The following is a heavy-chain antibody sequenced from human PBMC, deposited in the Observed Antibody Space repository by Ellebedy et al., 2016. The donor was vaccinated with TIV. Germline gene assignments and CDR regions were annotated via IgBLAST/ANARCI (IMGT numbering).Heavy chain of an antibody. CDR3: ARPSYQLLSYYFDS. J-gene: IGHJ4*02. Sequence: PGGSLRLSCEASGFTFSSYHMSWVRQAPGKGLEWVANINEDGSEKYYGKSVKVRFTISRDNTKRSMHLQMNSLRGEDTAVYYCARPSYQLLSYYFDSWGQGTLVTVSS. V-gene: IGHV3-7*03. D-gene: IGHD2-2*01. CDR2: INEDGSEK. CDR1: GFTFSSYH.